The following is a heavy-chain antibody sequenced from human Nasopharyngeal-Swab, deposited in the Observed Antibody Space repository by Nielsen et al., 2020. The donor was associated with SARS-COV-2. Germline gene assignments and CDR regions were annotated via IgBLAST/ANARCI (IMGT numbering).Heavy chain of an antibody. CDR3: ARDFGVGSSGTEGDY. D-gene: IGHD3-22*01. CDR2: INPSGGST. Sequence: ASVKVSCKASGYTFTGYYMHWVRQAPGQGLEWMGIINPSGGSTSYAQKFQGRVTMTRDTSTSTVYMELSSLRAEDTAVYYCARDFGVGSSGTEGDYWGQGTLVTVSS. J-gene: IGHJ4*02. CDR1: GYTFTGYY. V-gene: IGHV1-46*01.